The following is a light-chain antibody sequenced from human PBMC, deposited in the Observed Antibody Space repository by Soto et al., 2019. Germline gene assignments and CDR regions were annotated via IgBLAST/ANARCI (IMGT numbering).Light chain of an antibody. CDR1: ENIRNY. Sequence: DIQMTQSPSSLSASVGDRVTISCRSSENIRNYWIWYRQKPGKAPELLMYVGSTLESGVPSRFSGSGLGTDFTLTIKSLQPEDFGVYYCQQSYIVPYTFGRGTSLDI. J-gene: IGKJ2*01. CDR2: VGS. CDR3: QQSYIVPYT. V-gene: IGKV1-39*01.